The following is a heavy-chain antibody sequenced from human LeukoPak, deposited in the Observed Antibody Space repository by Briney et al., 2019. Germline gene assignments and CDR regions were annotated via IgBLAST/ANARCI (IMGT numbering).Heavy chain of an antibody. CDR3: ARKSSTSPAMEVDY. J-gene: IGHJ4*02. CDR1: GGSISSGGYY. V-gene: IGHV4-31*03. Sequence: SETLSLTCTVSGGSISSGGYYWSWIRQHPGKGLEWIGYIYYSGSIYYNPSLKSRVTISVDTSKNQFSLKLSSVTAADTAVYYCARKSSTSPAMEVDYWGQGTLVTVSS. CDR2: IYYSGSI. D-gene: IGHD2-2*01.